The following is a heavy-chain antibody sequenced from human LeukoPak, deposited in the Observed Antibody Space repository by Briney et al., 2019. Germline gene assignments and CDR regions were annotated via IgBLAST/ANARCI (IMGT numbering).Heavy chain of an antibody. CDR3: ARRNDFGI. Sequence: SETLSLTCTVSGGSISGDHWNWIRQPPGKGLEWIGYIYYSGSTNYNPSLKSRVTISIDTSKNQFSLKLTSVTAADTVVYYCARRNDFGIWGQGTMVTVSS. CDR2: IYYSGST. V-gene: IGHV4-59*08. CDR1: GGSISGDH. J-gene: IGHJ3*02.